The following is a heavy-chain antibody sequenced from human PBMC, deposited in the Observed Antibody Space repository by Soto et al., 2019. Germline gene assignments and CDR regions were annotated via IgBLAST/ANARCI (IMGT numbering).Heavy chain of an antibody. V-gene: IGHV4-34*01. CDR3: ARGRLDFWSGYYRKYYFDY. CDR2: INHSRST. D-gene: IGHD3-3*01. Sequence: SETLSLTCAVYGGSFSGYYWSWIRQPPGKGLEWIGEINHSRSTNYNPSLKSRVTISVDTSKNQFSLKLSSVTAADTAVYYCARGRLDFWSGYYRKYYFDYWGQGTLVTVSS. J-gene: IGHJ4*02. CDR1: GGSFSGYY.